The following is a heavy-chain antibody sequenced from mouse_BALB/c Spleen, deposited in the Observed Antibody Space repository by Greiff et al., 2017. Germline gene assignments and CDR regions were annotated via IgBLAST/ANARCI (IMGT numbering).Heavy chain of an antibody. V-gene: IGHV5-12-2*01. CDR3: ARHGYGNYGDY. Sequence: EVNLVESGGGLVQPGGSLKLSCAASGFTFSSYTMSWVRQTPEKGLEWVAYISNGGGSTYYPDTVKGRFTISRDNAKNTLYLQMSSLKSEDTAMYYCARHGYGNYGDYWGQGTTLTVSS. CDR1: GFTFSSYT. D-gene: IGHD2-10*02. J-gene: IGHJ2*01. CDR2: ISNGGGST.